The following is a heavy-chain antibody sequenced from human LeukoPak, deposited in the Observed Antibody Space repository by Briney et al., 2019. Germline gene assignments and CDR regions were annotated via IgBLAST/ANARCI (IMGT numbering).Heavy chain of an antibody. Sequence: GRSLRLSCAASGFTFSSYAMHWVRQAPGKGLEWVAVISYDGSNKYYADSVKGRFTISRDNSKNTLYLQMNSLRAEDTAVYYCARPIPLGYCSGGSCPSYYYYYGMDVWGQGTTVTVSS. CDR3: ARPIPLGYCSGGSCPSYYYYYGMDV. V-gene: IGHV3-30*04. D-gene: IGHD2-15*01. CDR2: ISYDGSNK. CDR1: GFTFSSYA. J-gene: IGHJ6*02.